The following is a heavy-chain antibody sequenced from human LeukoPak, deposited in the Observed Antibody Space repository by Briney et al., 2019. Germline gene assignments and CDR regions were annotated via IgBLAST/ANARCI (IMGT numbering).Heavy chain of an antibody. CDR1: GFTLYDYA. CDR2: ISGDGGST. Sequence: GGSLRLSCSASGFTLYDYAMHWLRQAPGKGLEWFSLISGDGGSTYYADSVKGRFTISRDNSKNSLYLQMNSLRTEDTALYYCAKDYSSGQDPPDYWGQGTLVTVSS. V-gene: IGHV3-43*02. D-gene: IGHD3-22*01. CDR3: AKDYSSGQDPPDY. J-gene: IGHJ4*02.